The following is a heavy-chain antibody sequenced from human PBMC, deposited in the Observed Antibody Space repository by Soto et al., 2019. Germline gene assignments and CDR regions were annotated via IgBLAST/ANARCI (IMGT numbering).Heavy chain of an antibody. D-gene: IGHD2-15*01. Sequence: GSLRLSCAASGVTFSTYAMSWVRQAPGKGLEWVSTISDTGGGTFYAGSVKGRFTISRDNSNNTLYLQMQRLRAEETAIYFCAIGRRKTSGSKTWFDPWGRGTQVTVS. CDR2: ISDTGGGT. CDR3: AIGRRKTSGSKTWFDP. CDR1: GVTFSTYA. V-gene: IGHV3-23*01. J-gene: IGHJ5*02.